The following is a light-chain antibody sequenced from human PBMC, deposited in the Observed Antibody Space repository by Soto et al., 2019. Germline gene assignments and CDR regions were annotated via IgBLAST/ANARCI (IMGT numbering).Light chain of an antibody. CDR1: SSDVGGYNY. J-gene: IGLJ1*01. CDR2: EVS. V-gene: IGLV2-14*01. Sequence: QSALTQPASVSGSPGRSITISCTGTSSDVGGYNYVSWYQHHPGKAPKLMIYEVSNRPSGVSNRFSGSKSGNTASLTISGLQAEDEADYYCSSYTSSGTLVFGTGTKVTVL. CDR3: SSYTSSGTLV.